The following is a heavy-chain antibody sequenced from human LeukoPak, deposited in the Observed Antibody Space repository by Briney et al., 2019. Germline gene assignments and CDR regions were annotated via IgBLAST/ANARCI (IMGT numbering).Heavy chain of an antibody. CDR1: GYSISSGYY. D-gene: IGHD3-22*01. Sequence: SETLSLTCAVSGYSISSGYYWGWIRQPPGKGLEWIGSIYHSGSTYYNPSLKSRVTISVDTSKNQLSLKLSSVTAADTAVYYCARHAYYYDSSGYPDAFDIWGQGTMVTVSS. J-gene: IGHJ3*02. CDR2: IYHSGST. V-gene: IGHV4-38-2*01. CDR3: ARHAYYYDSSGYPDAFDI.